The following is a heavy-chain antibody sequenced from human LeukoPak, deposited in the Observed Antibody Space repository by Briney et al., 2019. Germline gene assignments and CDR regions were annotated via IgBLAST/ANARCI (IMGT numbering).Heavy chain of an antibody. CDR3: ARGWGIAVAATPTRLDY. CDR1: GGSFSGYY. CDR2: INHSGST. D-gene: IGHD6-19*01. Sequence: SETLSLTCAVYGGSFSGYYWSWIRQPPGKGLEWIGEINHSGSTNYNPSLKSRVTISVDTSKNQFSLMLSSVTAAETAVYYCARGWGIAVAATPTRLDYWGQGTLVTVSS. J-gene: IGHJ4*02. V-gene: IGHV4-34*01.